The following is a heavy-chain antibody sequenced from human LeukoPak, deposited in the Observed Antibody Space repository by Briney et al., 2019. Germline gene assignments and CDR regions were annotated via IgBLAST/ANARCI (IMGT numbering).Heavy chain of an antibody. CDR3: ARSQGLYGAADY. CDR2: VYPGDSDT. Sequence: TGESLKISCKASGYTFSDYWIGWVRQMPGQGLEWMGIVYPGDSDTRYSPSFQGHVTISADKSINTAYLQWSGLQASDNAIYFCARSQGLYGAADYWGQGTLV. CDR1: GYTFSDYW. J-gene: IGHJ4*02. D-gene: IGHD2-2*02. V-gene: IGHV5-51*01.